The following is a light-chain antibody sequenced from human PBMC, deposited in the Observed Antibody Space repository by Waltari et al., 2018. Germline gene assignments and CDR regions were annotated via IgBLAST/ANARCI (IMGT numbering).Light chain of an antibody. CDR3: CSYAGSYTPHVV. V-gene: IGLV2-11*01. Sequence: QSALTQPRSVSGSPGQSVTISCTATSSDVGGYNYASWYHQHPGKAPKLMIADVSKRPSGVPDRFSGSKSGNTASLTISGLQAEDEADYYCCSYAGSYTPHVVFGGGTKLTVL. CDR2: DVS. J-gene: IGLJ2*01. CDR1: SSDVGGYNY.